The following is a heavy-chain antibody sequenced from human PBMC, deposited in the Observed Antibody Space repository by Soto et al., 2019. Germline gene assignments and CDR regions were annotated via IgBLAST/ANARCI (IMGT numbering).Heavy chain of an antibody. J-gene: IGHJ5*02. CDR3: TRDLMDVVPPADDLFDP. CDR2: IYTGDTP. V-gene: IGHV3-53*01. CDR1: RFIVGSKC. D-gene: IGHD2-2*01. Sequence: PGGSLRLSCAASRFIVGSKCVSWVRQSPGKGLEWVSVIYTGDTPYYADSVKGRFTISRDNSKNTLYLQMNSLRVEDTAVYYCTRDLMDVVPPADDLFDPWGQGILVTVSS.